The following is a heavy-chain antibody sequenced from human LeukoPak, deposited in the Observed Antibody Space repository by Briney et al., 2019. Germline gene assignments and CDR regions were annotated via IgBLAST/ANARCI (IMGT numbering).Heavy chain of an antibody. CDR1: GLTVSSNY. CDR3: ARDGEFYYDSSSY. D-gene: IGHD3-22*01. CDR2: ISTSSIYI. V-gene: IGHV3-21*04. Sequence: GGSLRLSCAASGLTVSSNYMNWVRQAPGRGLEWVSSISTSSIYIYYADSVKGRFTISRDNAKKSLYLQVNSLGAEDTAVYYCARDGEFYYDSSSYWGQGSLVTVSS. J-gene: IGHJ4*02.